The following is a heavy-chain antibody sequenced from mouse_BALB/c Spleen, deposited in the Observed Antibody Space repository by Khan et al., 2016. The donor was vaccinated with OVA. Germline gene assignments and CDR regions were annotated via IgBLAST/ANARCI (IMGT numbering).Heavy chain of an antibody. CDR1: GFTFSDYY. CDR2: ISDGGSYT. V-gene: IGHV5-4*02. Sequence: EVHLVESGGGLVKPGGSLKLSCAASGFTFSDYYMYWVRQTPEKRLEWVATISDGGSYTYYPDSVKGRFTISRDNAKNNLYLQMSSLKSEDTAMYYCARDDGYYLYFAYWGQGTLVTVSA. CDR3: ARDDGYYLYFAY. D-gene: IGHD2-3*01. J-gene: IGHJ3*01.